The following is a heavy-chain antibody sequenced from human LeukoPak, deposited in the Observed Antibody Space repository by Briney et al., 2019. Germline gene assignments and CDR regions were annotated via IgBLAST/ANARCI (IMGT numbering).Heavy chain of an antibody. CDR2: ISSNGGST. J-gene: IGHJ3*02. V-gene: IGHV3-64*01. D-gene: IGHD2-15*01. Sequence: GGSLRLSCAASGFTFSSYAMHWVRQAPGKGLEYVSAISSNGGSTYYANSVKGRFTISRDNSKNTLYLQMGSLRAEDMAAYYCAREGCSGGSCYSLGAFDIWGQGTMVTVSS. CDR1: GFTFSSYA. CDR3: AREGCSGGSCYSLGAFDI.